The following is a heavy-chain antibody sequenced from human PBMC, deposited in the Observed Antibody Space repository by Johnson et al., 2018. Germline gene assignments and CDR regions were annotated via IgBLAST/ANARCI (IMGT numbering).Heavy chain of an antibody. CDR1: GFSISAYK. Sequence: VQLVQSGGHLVQPGGSLRLSCTASGFSISAYKMSWVRQAPGKGLEWISSIATSGTINYADSVKGRFTISRDTAKNSLYLQMNSLRDEDTSVYYCAREPPPTYSGSYLYFDSWGQGSLVTVSS. CDR3: AREPPPTYSGSYLYFDS. CDR2: IATSGTI. J-gene: IGHJ4*02. V-gene: IGHV3-69-1*01. D-gene: IGHD1-26*01.